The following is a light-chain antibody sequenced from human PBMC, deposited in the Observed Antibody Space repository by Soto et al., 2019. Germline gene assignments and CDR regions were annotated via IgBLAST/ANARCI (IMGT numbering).Light chain of an antibody. J-gene: IGKJ1*01. V-gene: IGKV1-39*01. Sequence: DLPMTQSPSSLSASVGDRVTITCRASQSISSYLNWYQQKPGKAPKLLIYAASSLQSGVPSRFSGSGSGTEFTLTISSLQPEDFATYYCQQSYTTPRTFGQGTKVEIK. CDR3: QQSYTTPRT. CDR1: QSISSY. CDR2: AAS.